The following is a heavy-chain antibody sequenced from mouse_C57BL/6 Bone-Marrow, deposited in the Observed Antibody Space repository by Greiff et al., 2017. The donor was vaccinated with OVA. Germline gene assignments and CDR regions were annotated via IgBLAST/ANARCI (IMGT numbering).Heavy chain of an antibody. CDR3: ARLGFITTVDWYFDV. CDR1: GYAFTNYL. CDR2: INPGSGGT. D-gene: IGHD1-1*01. Sequence: QVQLKESGAELVRPGTSVKVSCKASGYAFTNYLIEWVKQRPGQGLEWIGVINPGSGGTNYNEKFKGKATLTADKSSSTAYMQLSSLTSEDSAVYFCARLGFITTVDWYFDVWGTGTTVTVSS. J-gene: IGHJ1*03. V-gene: IGHV1-54*01.